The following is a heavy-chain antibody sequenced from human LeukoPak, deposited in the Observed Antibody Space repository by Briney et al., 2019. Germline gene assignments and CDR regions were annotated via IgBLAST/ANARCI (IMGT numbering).Heavy chain of an antibody. D-gene: IGHD3-22*01. Sequence: GGSLRLSCAASRFTFSNYNMHWVRQAPGKGLEYVSAINSNGDSTSYANSVKGRFTISRDNSKNTLYLQMGSLRAEDMAVYYCARVFGDSNAYYFDFWGQGTLVTVSS. CDR3: ARVFGDSNAYYFDF. CDR2: INSNGDST. V-gene: IGHV3-64*01. J-gene: IGHJ4*02. CDR1: RFTFSNYN.